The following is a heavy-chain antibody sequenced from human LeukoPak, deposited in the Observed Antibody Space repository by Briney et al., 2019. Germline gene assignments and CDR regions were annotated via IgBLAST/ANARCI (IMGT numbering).Heavy chain of an antibody. V-gene: IGHV1-69*04. D-gene: IGHD3-22*01. CDR1: GCTFSSYA. CDR2: IIPILGIA. J-gene: IGHJ6*02. Sequence: SVKVSCKASGCTFSSYAISWVRQAPGQGLEWMGRIIPILGIANYAQKFQGRVTITADKSTSTAYMELSSLRSEDTAVYYCARYYYDSSGYLYYYGMDVWGQGTTVTVSS. CDR3: ARYYYDSSGYLYYYGMDV.